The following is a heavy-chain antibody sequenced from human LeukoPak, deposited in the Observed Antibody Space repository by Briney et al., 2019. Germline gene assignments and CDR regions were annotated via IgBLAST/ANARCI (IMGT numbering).Heavy chain of an antibody. CDR2: ISYDGSNK. V-gene: IGHV3-30*18. CDR1: GFTFSSYG. J-gene: IGHJ3*02. Sequence: GGSLRLSCAASGFTFSSYGMHWVRQAPGKGLEWVAVISYDGSNKYYADSVKGRFTISRDNSKNTLYLQMNSLRAEDTAVYYCAKDMKWFGELLIGDAFDIWGQGTMVTVSP. CDR3: AKDMKWFGELLIGDAFDI. D-gene: IGHD3-10*01.